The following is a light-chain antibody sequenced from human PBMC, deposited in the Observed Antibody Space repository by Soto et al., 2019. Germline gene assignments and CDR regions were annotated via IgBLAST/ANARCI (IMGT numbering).Light chain of an antibody. CDR2: GAS. J-gene: IGKJ1*01. CDR1: QSVSSNY. Sequence: EIVLTQSPGTLSLSPGERATLSCRASQSVSSNYLAWYQHKPGQAPRLLIYGASTRATGIPDRFSGSGSGTEFTLTISSLQPDDFATYYCQHYNSYSEAFGQGTKVDIK. CDR3: QHYNSYSEA. V-gene: IGKV3-20*01.